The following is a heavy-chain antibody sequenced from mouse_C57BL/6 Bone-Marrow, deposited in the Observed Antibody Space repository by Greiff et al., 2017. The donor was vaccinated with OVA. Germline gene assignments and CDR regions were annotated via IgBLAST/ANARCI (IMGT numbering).Heavy chain of an antibody. CDR1: GFTFSSYG. CDR3: ARLGRYFDV. J-gene: IGHJ1*03. CDR2: ISSGGSYT. D-gene: IGHD4-1*01. Sequence: VQLKESGGDLVKPGGSLKLSCAASGFTFSSYGMSWVRQTPDQRLEWVATISSGGSYTYYPDSVKGRFTISRDNAKNTLYLQLSSLKSEDTAMYYCARLGRYFDVWGKGTTVTVSS. V-gene: IGHV5-6*01.